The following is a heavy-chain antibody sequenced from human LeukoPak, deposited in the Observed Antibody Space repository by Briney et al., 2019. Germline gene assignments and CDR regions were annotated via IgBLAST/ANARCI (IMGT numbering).Heavy chain of an antibody. CDR3: ARTGGSGSYWGDSYYYGMDV. D-gene: IGHD3-10*01. CDR1: GYTFTGYY. J-gene: IGHJ6*02. CDR2: INPNSGGT. V-gene: IGHV1-2*02. Sequence: ASVKVSCKASGYTFTGYYMHWVRQAPGQGLEWMGWINPNSGGTNYAQKFQGRVTMTRDTSISTAYMELSRLRSDDTAVYYCARTGGSGSYWGDSYYYGMDVWGQGTTVTVSS.